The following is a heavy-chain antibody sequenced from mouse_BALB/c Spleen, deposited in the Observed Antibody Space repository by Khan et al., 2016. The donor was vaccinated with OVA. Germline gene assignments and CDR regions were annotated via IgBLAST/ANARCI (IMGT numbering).Heavy chain of an antibody. CDR3: ACELRGFAY. CDR2: ISYSGNT. CDR1: GDSITSGY. D-gene: IGHD1-1*01. J-gene: IGHJ3*01. Sequence: EVELVESGPSLVKPSQTLSLTCSVTGDSITSGYWNWIRKFPGNKLEYMGYISYSGNTYYNPSLKSRISITRDTSKSQYYLHLNSVTTEDTATYYCACELRGFAYWGQGTLVTVSA. V-gene: IGHV3-8*02.